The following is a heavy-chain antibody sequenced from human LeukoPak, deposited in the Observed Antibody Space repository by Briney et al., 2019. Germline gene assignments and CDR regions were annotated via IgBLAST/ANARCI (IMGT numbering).Heavy chain of an antibody. D-gene: IGHD3-10*01. V-gene: IGHV4-59*12. Sequence: PSETLSLTCTVSGGSINGYYWSWIRQPPGKGLEWIGYIYYSAVTNYNPSLKSRVTMSVDTSKNQFSLKLSSVTAADTAVYYCARDLVPVGLTGSGSYSTDYWGQGTLVSVSS. CDR2: IYYSAVT. J-gene: IGHJ4*02. CDR3: ARDLVPVGLTGSGSYSTDY. CDR1: GGSINGYY.